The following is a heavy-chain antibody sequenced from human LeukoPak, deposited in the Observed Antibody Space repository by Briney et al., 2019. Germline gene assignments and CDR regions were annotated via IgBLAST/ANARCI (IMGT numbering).Heavy chain of an antibody. Sequence: PSETLSLTCAVYGGSFSGYYWSWIRQSPGKGLEWIGEINHSGSTNYNPSLKSRVTISVDTSKNQFSLKLSSVTAADTAVYYCARGASPLPVVPAAPDYWGQGTLVTVSS. CDR1: GGSFSGYY. J-gene: IGHJ4*02. D-gene: IGHD2-2*01. CDR3: ARGASPLPVVPAAPDY. CDR2: INHSGST. V-gene: IGHV4-34*01.